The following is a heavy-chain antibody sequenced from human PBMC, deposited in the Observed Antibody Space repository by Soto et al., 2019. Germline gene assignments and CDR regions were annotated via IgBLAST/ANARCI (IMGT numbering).Heavy chain of an antibody. CDR3: AREIAVAGTHYFDY. V-gene: IGHV4-59*01. CDR2: TYSSGSI. D-gene: IGHD6-19*01. J-gene: IGHJ4*02. Sequence: SETMSLTCTVSGGCISNYYWSWIRQPPGRALVRIGYTYSSGSINYNPSLKSRVTISEDTSKNQYSLKMSSVTAADTAVYYCAREIAVAGTHYFDYWGQGTLVTVSS. CDR1: GGCISNYY.